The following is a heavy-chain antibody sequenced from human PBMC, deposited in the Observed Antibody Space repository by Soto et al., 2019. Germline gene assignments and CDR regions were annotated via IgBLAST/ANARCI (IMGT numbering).Heavy chain of an antibody. CDR1: GFSFSSYS. V-gene: IGHV3-21*01. CDR2: ISSSSSYI. Sequence: EVQLVESGGGLVKPGGSLRLSCAASGFSFSSYSMNWVRQAPGKGLEWVSSISSSSSYIYYAASVKGRFTISRDNAKNSLYLQLNRLRAADTAVYYCARDWWGEGTFDYWGQGTLVTVSS. CDR3: ARDWWGEGTFDY. D-gene: IGHD1-1*01. J-gene: IGHJ4*02.